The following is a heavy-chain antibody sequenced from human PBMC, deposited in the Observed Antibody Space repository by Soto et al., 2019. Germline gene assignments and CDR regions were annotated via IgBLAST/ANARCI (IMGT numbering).Heavy chain of an antibody. CDR3: AAGLYFFDY. J-gene: IGHJ4*02. D-gene: IGHD6-13*01. V-gene: IGHV3-48*01. CDR2: ISSSSSTI. Sequence: GGSLRLSCAASGFTFSSYSMNWVRQAPGKGLEWVSYISSSSSTIYYADSVKGRFTISRDNAKNSLYLQMNSLRSEDTAVYYCAAGLYFFDYCGQGTLVTVSS. CDR1: GFTFSSYS.